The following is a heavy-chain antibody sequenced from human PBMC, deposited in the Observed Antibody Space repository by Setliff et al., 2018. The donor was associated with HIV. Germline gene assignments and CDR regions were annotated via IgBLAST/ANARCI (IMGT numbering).Heavy chain of an antibody. D-gene: IGHD4-17*01. CDR3: ARAPLSRLRSYYYYYGMDV. CDR2: IYHSGTT. J-gene: IGHJ6*02. Sequence: SETLSLTCAVSGYSISSGYYWGWIRQPPGKGLEWIGNIYHSGTTYYNPSLKSRVTISIDTSKNQFSLKLSSVTAADTAVYYCARAPLSRLRSYYYYYGMDVWGQGTTVTVSS. V-gene: IGHV4-38-2*01. CDR1: GYSISSGYY.